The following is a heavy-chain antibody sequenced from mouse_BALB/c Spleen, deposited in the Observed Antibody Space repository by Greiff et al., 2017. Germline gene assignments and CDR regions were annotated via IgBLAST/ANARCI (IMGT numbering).Heavy chain of an antibody. CDR1: GYSITSDYA. D-gene: IGHD5-1*01. V-gene: IGHV3-2*02. CDR2: ISYSGST. CDR3: ARYLYYAMDY. Sequence: EVQLVESGPGLVKPSQSLSLTCTVTGYSITSDYAWNWIRQFPGNKLEWMGYISYSGSTSYNPSLKSRISITRDTSKNQFFLQLNSVTTEDTATYYCARYLYYAMDYWGQGTSVTVSS. J-gene: IGHJ4*01.